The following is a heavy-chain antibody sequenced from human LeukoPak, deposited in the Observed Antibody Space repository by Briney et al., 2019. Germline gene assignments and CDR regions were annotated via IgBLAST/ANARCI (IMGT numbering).Heavy chain of an antibody. CDR1: GGSFNSYV. J-gene: IGHJ3*02. CDR2: IIPILNVA. D-gene: IGHD3-22*01. V-gene: IGHV1-69*04. Sequence: GALVKVSCKASGGSFNSYVITWVRQAPGQGLEWMGRIIPILNVANFAQKFQGRVTITADKSTNTAHMELSSLRSEDTAVYYCTREGVHSPDGSGYHRDAFDIWGQGTVVTVSS. CDR3: TREGVHSPDGSGYHRDAFDI.